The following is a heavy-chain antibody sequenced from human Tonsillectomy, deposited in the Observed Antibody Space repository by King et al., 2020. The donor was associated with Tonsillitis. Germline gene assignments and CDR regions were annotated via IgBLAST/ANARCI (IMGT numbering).Heavy chain of an antibody. J-gene: IGHJ4*02. Sequence: VQLVESGGGLVKPGGSLRLSCAASGLTFTNAWMNWVRQAPGKGREWVGRIKTKTEGGTTEYAAPVKGRFTISRDDSRNTLSLQMSGLKPEETAVYYCTTEATFYYGSSGYPSYFDNWGQGTLVTVSS. CDR3: TTEATFYYGSSGYPSYFDN. CDR2: IKTKTEGGTT. CDR1: GLTFTNAW. V-gene: IGHV3-15*07. D-gene: IGHD3-22*01.